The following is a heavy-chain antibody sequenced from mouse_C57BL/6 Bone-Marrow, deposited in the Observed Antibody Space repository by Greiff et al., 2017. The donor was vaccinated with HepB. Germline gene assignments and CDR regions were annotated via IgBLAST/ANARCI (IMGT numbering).Heavy chain of an antibody. V-gene: IGHV5-4*01. D-gene: IGHD1-1*01. CDR1: GFTFSSYA. CDR3: AREGPTVVATDY. J-gene: IGHJ2*01. Sequence: EVHLVESGGGLVKPGGSLKLSCAASGFTFSSYAMSWVRQTPEKRLEWVATISDGGSYTYYPDNVKGRFPISRDNAKNNLYLQMSHLKSEDTAMYYCAREGPTVVATDYWGQGTTLTVSS. CDR2: ISDGGSYT.